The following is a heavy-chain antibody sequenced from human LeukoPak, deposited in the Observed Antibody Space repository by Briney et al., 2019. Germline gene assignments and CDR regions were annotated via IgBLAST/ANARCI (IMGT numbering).Heavy chain of an antibody. CDR2: ISSSNSYI. V-gene: IGHV3-21*05. Sequence: GGSLRLSCAASGFTFSSYSMNWVRQAPGKGLEWVSYISSSNSYIYYADSVKGRFTVSRDNAKNSVYLQMNSLRAEDTAVYYRARDSELLEWLPDSDLWGQGTLVTVSS. J-gene: IGHJ5*02. D-gene: IGHD3-3*01. CDR1: GFTFSSYS. CDR3: ARDSELLEWLPDSDL.